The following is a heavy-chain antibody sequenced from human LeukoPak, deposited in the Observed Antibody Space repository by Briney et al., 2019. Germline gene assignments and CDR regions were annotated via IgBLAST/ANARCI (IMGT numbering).Heavy chain of an antibody. V-gene: IGHV3-23*01. CDR2: TSGSGGST. Sequence: GGSLRLSCAASGFTFSNYAMRWVRQAPGKGLEWVSATSGSGGSTYYADSVKGRFTISRDNSKNTLYLQMNSLRAEDTAVYYCAKDMYYYGSGSSFDYWGQGTLVTVSS. CDR3: AKDMYYYGSGSSFDY. CDR1: GFTFSNYA. J-gene: IGHJ4*02. D-gene: IGHD3-10*01.